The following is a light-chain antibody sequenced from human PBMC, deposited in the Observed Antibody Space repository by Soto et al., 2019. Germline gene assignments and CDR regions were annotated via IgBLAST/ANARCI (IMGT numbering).Light chain of an antibody. V-gene: IGKV3-15*01. Sequence: EIVMTQSPATLSVSPGDRVTLSCWASQYINSNVAWYQQKRGQAPRILIYGASTRYTGIPARFSGNGSGTEFTLTISSLQSEDFAVYYCQQYNNWPRTFGQGTRVEIK. CDR3: QQYNNWPRT. CDR1: QYINSN. CDR2: GAS. J-gene: IGKJ1*01.